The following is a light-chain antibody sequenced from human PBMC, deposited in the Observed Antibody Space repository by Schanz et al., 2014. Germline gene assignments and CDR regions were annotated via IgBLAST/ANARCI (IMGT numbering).Light chain of an antibody. J-gene: IGLJ3*02. Sequence: QSALTQPPSASGSPGQSVTISCTGTSSDVGGYNYVSWYQQHPGKAPKLMIYDVNNRPSGVSNRFSGSKSGSTASLTVSGLQAEDEAYYYCSSYTSTSAPGVFGGGTKLTVL. CDR3: SSYTSTSAPGV. CDR2: DVN. V-gene: IGLV2-14*01. CDR1: SSDVGGYNY.